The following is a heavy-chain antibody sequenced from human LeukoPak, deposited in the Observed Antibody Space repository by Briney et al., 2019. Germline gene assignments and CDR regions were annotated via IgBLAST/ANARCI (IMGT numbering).Heavy chain of an antibody. CDR1: GFTFSDYY. J-gene: IGHJ3*02. CDR3: AREDYYDSSGYEGAAFDI. D-gene: IGHD3-22*01. Sequence: GGSLRLSCAASGFTFSDYYMSWIRQAPGKGLEWGSYISSSGSTIYYADSVKDRFTISRDNAKNSLYLQMNSLRAEDTAVYYCAREDYYDSSGYEGAAFDIWGQGTMVTVSS. CDR2: ISSSGSTI. V-gene: IGHV3-11*04.